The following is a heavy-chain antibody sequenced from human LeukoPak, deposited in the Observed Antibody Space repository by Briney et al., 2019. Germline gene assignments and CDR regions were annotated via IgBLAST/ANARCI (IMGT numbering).Heavy chain of an antibody. CDR1: GFTFSSYA. V-gene: IGHV3-30-3*01. CDR2: ISYDGSNK. Sequence: PGRSLRLSCAASGFTFSSYAMHWVRQAPGKGLEWVAVISYDGSNKYYADSVKGRFTISRDNSKNTLYLQMNSLRVEDTAVYYCAKVGSSTWYMYYFDYWGQGALVTVSS. D-gene: IGHD6-13*01. CDR3: AKVGSSTWYMYYFDY. J-gene: IGHJ4*02.